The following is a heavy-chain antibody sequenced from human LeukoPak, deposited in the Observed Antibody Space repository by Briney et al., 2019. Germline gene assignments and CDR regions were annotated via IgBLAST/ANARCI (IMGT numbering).Heavy chain of an antibody. CDR3: ARLRDGYNFNPFDY. J-gene: IGHJ4*02. V-gene: IGHV4-39*01. Sequence: SETLSLTCTVSGGSISSSGYYWGWIRQPPGKGLEWIGSIYYSGSTYYNPSLKSRVIISVDTSKNQFSLKLSSVTAADTAVYYCARLRDGYNFNPFDYWGQGTLVTVSS. CDR2: IYYSGST. D-gene: IGHD5-24*01. CDR1: GGSISSSGYY.